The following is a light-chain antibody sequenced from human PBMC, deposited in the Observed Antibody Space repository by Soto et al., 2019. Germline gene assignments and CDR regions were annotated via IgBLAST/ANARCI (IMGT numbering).Light chain of an antibody. CDR2: GAS. J-gene: IGKJ1*01. V-gene: IGKV3-20*01. Sequence: EIVLTQSTGTLSLSPWEGATLSCRASQSISSNFLAWYQQKRGQAPRLLIHGASNRATGIPDRFSGSGSGTDFTLTITRLEPEDFAVYYCQQYGGSPRTFGQGTKVDIK. CDR1: QSISSNF. CDR3: QQYGGSPRT.